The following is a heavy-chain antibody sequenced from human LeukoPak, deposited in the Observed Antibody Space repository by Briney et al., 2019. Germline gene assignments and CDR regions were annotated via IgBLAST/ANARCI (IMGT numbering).Heavy chain of an antibody. D-gene: IGHD3-10*01. CDR2: IKQDGSEK. Sequence: PGGSLRLSCAASGFTFSSYWMSWVRQAPGKGLEWVANIKQDGSEKYYVGSVKGRFTISRDNAKNSLYLQMNSLRAEDTAVYYCARDTGIWFGESYFDYWGQGTLVTVSS. CDR3: ARDTGIWFGESYFDY. V-gene: IGHV3-7*01. J-gene: IGHJ4*02. CDR1: GFTFSSYW.